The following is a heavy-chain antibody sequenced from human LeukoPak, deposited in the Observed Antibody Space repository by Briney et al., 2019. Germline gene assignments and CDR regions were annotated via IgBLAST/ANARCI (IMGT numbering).Heavy chain of an antibody. CDR3: AKEITVGLGY. Sequence: GGSLRLSCAGSGFTFGDYTLHWVRQAPGQGRQWVGLIGGDGYAIYYADSVKGRFTISRDNSKDSLYLQMNSLKTEDAGFYCCAKEITVGLGYWGQGTLVTVS. D-gene: IGHD7-27*01. CDR2: IGGDGYAI. CDR1: GFTFGDYT. J-gene: IGHJ4*02. V-gene: IGHV3-43*02.